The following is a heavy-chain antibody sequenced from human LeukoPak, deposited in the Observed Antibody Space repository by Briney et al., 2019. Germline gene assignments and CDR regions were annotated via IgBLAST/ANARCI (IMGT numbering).Heavy chain of an antibody. V-gene: IGHV4-59*11. Sequence: SNTLSLTCTVSGGSISSHFWTWIRQSPVKGLGWIGDISNSGSTSYNPSLKSRVTISIDTSKNQFSLKLSSVTAADTAVYYCGRDALVGYFSHYYMDVWGKGTTVTVSS. CDR1: GGSISSHF. CDR2: ISNSGST. J-gene: IGHJ6*03. CDR3: GRDALVGYFSHYYMDV. D-gene: IGHD2-15*01.